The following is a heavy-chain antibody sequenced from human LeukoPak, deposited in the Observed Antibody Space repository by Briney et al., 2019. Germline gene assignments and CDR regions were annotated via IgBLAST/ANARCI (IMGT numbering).Heavy chain of an antibody. CDR2: IYYSGST. D-gene: IGHD1-26*01. CDR3: ARDQWEGWYFDL. CDR1: DGSISSGDYY. Sequence: SETLSLTCTVSDGSISSGDYYWGWIRQPPGRGLEWIVYIYYSGSTYYNPSLKSRFTISVDTSKNQFSLKLSSVTAADTAVYYCARDQWEGWYFDLWGRGTLVTVSS. J-gene: IGHJ2*01. V-gene: IGHV4-30-4*01.